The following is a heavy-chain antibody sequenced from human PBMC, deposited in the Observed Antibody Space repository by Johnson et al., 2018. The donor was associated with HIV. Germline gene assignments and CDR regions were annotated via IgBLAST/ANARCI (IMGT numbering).Heavy chain of an antibody. CDR3: ARQTTVVSGDAFDI. D-gene: IGHD4-23*01. V-gene: IGHV3-13*01. CDR1: GFTFSSYD. J-gene: IGHJ3*02. Sequence: MLLVESGGGLVQPGGSLRLSCAASGFTFSSYDMHWVRQATGKGLEWVSAIGTAGDTYYPGSVKGRFTISRENAKNSLYLQMNSLRAGDTAVYYCARQTTVVSGDAFDILGQGTMVTVSS. CDR2: IGTAGDT.